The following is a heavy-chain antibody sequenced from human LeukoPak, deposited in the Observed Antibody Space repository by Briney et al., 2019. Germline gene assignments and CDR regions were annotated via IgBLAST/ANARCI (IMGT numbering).Heavy chain of an antibody. D-gene: IGHD6-13*01. CDR1: EFTFNNYA. CDR3: AKDLRGDPYSSSWYGPDS. V-gene: IGHV3-23*01. CDR2: ISGSGGNT. Sequence: PGGSLRLSCVASEFTFNNYAMAWVRQGPGKGLEWVSSISGSGGNTYYADSVKGRFTISRDNSKNTLYLQMNSLRAEDTALYYCAKDLRGDPYSSSWYGPDSWGQGTLVTVSS. J-gene: IGHJ4*02.